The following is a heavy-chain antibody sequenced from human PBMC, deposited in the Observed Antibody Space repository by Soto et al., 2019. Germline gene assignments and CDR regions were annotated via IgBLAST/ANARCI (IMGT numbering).Heavy chain of an antibody. J-gene: IGHJ4*02. CDR2: IIPIFGTA. D-gene: IGHD6-13*01. CDR3: AREGIAAAGLYYFDY. CDR1: GGTFSSYA. V-gene: IGHV1-69*13. Sequence: ASVKVSCKASGGTFSSYAISWVRQAPGQGLEWMGGIIPIFGTANYAQKFQGRVTITADESTSTAYMELSSLRSEDTAVYYCAREGIAAAGLYYFDYWAREPWSPSPQ.